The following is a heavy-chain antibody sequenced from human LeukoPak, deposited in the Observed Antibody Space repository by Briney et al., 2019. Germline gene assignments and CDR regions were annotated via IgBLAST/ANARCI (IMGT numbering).Heavy chain of an antibody. J-gene: IGHJ5*02. D-gene: IGHD6-13*01. Sequence: PGGSLRLSCAASGVSVSSNFMIWVRQAPGKGLEWVSLIYSGGETSYADSVKGRFSISRDNSKNTLYLQMNSLRVEDTAVYYCTRDPPAVAINTYAWGQGTLATVSS. CDR1: GVSVSSNF. CDR2: IYSGGET. CDR3: TRDPPAVAINTYA. V-gene: IGHV3-66*01.